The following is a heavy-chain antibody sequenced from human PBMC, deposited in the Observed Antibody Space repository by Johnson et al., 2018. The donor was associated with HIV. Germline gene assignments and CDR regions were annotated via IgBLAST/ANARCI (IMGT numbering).Heavy chain of an antibody. CDR3: AREPRGPSSGSRIPDAFDI. V-gene: IGHV3-30-3*01. CDR1: GFTFSSYA. Sequence: QVQLVESGGGVVQPGRSLRLSCAASGFTFSSYAMHWVSQAPGKGLEWVAVISYDGSNKYYADSVKGRFTISRDNSKNTLYLQMNSLRAEDTAVYYCAREPRGPSSGSRIPDAFDIWGQGTMVTVSS. CDR2: ISYDGSNK. D-gene: IGHD3-10*01. J-gene: IGHJ3*02.